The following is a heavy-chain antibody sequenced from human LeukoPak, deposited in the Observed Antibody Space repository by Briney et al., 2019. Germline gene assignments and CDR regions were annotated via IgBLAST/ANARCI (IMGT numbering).Heavy chain of an antibody. Sequence: GGSLRLSCAASGFTVSSNYMSWVRQAPGKGLEWVLVIYSGGSTYYADSVKGRFTISRDNSKNTLYLQMNSLRAEDTAVYYCARDRGRYSSGYFDYWGQGTLVTVSS. J-gene: IGHJ4*02. CDR1: GFTVSSNY. D-gene: IGHD6-25*01. CDR2: IYSGGST. V-gene: IGHV3-53*01. CDR3: ARDRGRYSSGYFDY.